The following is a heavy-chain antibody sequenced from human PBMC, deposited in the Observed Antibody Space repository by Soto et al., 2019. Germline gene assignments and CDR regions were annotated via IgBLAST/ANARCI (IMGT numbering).Heavy chain of an antibody. J-gene: IGHJ4*02. CDR3: ARGDSSGDYYN. CDR2: IHHSGST. D-gene: IGHD3-3*01. V-gene: IGHV4-59*01. Sequence: PSETQSLTCIVSGVYISSYYWSWIRQPPGEGLEWIGNIHHSGSTNHNPSLKSRVTMSLDTSKNQFSLKLTSVTAADTAVYYCARGDSSGDYYNWGQGTLVTVSS. CDR1: GVYISSYY.